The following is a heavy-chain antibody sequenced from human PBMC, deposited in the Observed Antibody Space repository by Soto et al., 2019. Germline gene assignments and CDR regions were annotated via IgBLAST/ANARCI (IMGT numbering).Heavy chain of an antibody. Sequence: EVQLLESWGGLVQPGGSLRLSCAASGFTFSSYAMSWVRQAPGKGLEWVSAISGSGGSTYYADSVKGRFTISRDNSKNTLYLQMNSLRAEDTAVYYCARGERSAAAGQGGFDYWGQGTLVTVSS. CDR1: GFTFSSYA. D-gene: IGHD6-13*01. V-gene: IGHV3-23*01. CDR2: ISGSGGST. CDR3: ARGERSAAAGQGGFDY. J-gene: IGHJ4*02.